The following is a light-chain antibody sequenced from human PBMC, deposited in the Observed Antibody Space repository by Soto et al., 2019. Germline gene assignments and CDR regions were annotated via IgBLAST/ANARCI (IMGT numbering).Light chain of an antibody. CDR1: QDISDH. J-gene: IGKJ2*01. V-gene: IGKV1-33*01. Sequence: DIQMTQSPSSLSASVGDRVTITCQASQDISDHLNWYQHKPGRAPKLLIFRASNLETGVPSRFSGGGFGTDFTFTISSLQPEDYAADYCQQYDALPPYTFGQGTKLEI. CDR2: RAS. CDR3: QQYDALPPYT.